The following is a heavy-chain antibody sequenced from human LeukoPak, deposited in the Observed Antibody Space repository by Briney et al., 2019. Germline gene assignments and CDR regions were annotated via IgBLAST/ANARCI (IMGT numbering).Heavy chain of an antibody. J-gene: IGHJ4*02. Sequence: PSETLSLTCTVSGGSISSSSYYWGWIRQPPGKGLESIGNIYYTGSAYYNPSLKSRVTMSADTSKNQISLKMTSVTAADTAIYYCARHTWQWLPFDDWGQGTQVTISS. V-gene: IGHV4-39*07. CDR3: ARHTWQWLPFDD. D-gene: IGHD5-12*01. CDR2: IYYTGSA. CDR1: GGSISSSSYY.